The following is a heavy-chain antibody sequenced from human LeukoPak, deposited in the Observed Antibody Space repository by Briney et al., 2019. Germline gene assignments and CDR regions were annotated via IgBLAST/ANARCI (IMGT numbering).Heavy chain of an antibody. CDR2: TFYRSKWYN. CDR3: SRGMFGSPYGMDV. D-gene: IGHD3-3*02. Sequence: QTLSLTFAISGDSVSSKSAAWNWIRQSPSKGLEWLGRTFYRSKWYNDYAVPVNSRITINPDTSRNQFSLQLNSVTPEDTAVYYCSRGMFGSPYGMDVWGQGTTVTVSS. V-gene: IGHV6-1*01. CDR1: GDSVSSKSAA. J-gene: IGHJ6*02.